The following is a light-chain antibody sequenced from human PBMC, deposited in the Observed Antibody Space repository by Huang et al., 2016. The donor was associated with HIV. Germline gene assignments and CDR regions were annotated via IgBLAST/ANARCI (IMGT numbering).Light chain of an antibody. CDR2: AAS. CDR1: QGISNS. J-gene: IGKJ1*01. V-gene: IGKV1-NL1*01. Sequence: EIQMTQSPSSLSASVGDRVAITCRASQGISNSLAWYQQKPGKAPKLLLYAASRLEGGVTSRFSGSGSGTVYTLTISSLQPEDVAIYHCQQYHGVPWTFGQGTKVEVK. CDR3: QQYHGVPWT.